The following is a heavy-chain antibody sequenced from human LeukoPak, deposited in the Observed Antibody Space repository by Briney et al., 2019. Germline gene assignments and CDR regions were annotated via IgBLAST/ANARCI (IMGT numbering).Heavy chain of an antibody. D-gene: IGHD6-13*01. V-gene: IGHV4-34*01. J-gene: IGHJ4*02. CDR1: GGSFSGYY. Sequence: SETLSLTCAVYGGSFSGYYWSWIRQPPGKGLEWIGEINHSGSTNYNPSLKSRVTISVDTSKNQFSLKLSSVTAADTAVYYCAKSSTRAYFDYWGQGTLVTVSS. CDR2: INHSGST. CDR3: AKSSTRAYFDY.